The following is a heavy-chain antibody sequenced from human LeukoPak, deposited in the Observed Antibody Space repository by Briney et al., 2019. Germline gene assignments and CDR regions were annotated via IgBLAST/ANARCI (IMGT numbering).Heavy chain of an antibody. CDR3: ARLKYCTNGVCYAGFDY. Sequence: GASVNVSCTASGGTFSSYAISWVRQAPGQRLEWMGWINAGNGNTKYSQKFRGRVTITRDTSADTAYMELSSLRSEDTAVYYCARLKYCTNGVCYAGFDYWGQGTLVTVSS. CDR1: GGTFSSYA. CDR2: INAGNGNT. J-gene: IGHJ4*02. D-gene: IGHD2-8*01. V-gene: IGHV1-3*01.